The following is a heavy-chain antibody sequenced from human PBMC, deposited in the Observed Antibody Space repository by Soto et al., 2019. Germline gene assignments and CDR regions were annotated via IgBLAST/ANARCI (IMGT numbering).Heavy chain of an antibody. J-gene: IGHJ6*02. CDR2: INAGNGNT. V-gene: IGHV1-3*01. CDR1: GYIFTSYA. CDR3: ATRYGKGYSVSGINFAHYYGMDV. D-gene: IGHD5-12*01. Sequence: ASVKVSCKASGYIFTSYAMHWVRQAPGQRLEWMGWINAGNGNTKYSQKFQGRVTITRDTSASTAYMELSSLRSEDTAVYYCATRYGKGYSVSGINFAHYYGMDVWGQGTTVTVSS.